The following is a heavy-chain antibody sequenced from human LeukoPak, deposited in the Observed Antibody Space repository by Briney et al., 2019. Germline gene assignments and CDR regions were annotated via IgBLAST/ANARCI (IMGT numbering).Heavy chain of an antibody. V-gene: IGHV4-59*12. CDR3: ARDSPPPFMITFGGVIPGFDY. D-gene: IGHD3-16*02. J-gene: IGHJ4*02. Sequence: PSETLSLTCTVSGGSISSYYWSWIRQPPGKGLEWIGYIYYSGSTNYNPSLKSRVTISVDTSKNQFSLKLSSVTAADTAVYYCARDSPPPFMITFGGVIPGFDYWGQGTLVTVSS. CDR2: IYYSGST. CDR1: GGSISSYY.